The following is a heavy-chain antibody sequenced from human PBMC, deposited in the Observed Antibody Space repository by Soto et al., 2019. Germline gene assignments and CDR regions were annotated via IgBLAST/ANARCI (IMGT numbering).Heavy chain of an antibody. D-gene: IGHD3-3*01. Sequence: EVQLLESGGGVVQPGGSLRLSFAASGFTFSGYAMSWVRQAPGKGLEWVSAISGSGGSTYYADSVKGRFTISRDNSKNTLYLQMNSLRAEDTAVYYCAKASSYYDFWSGYSYWGQGTLVTVSS. V-gene: IGHV3-23*01. CDR2: ISGSGGST. CDR1: GFTFSGYA. J-gene: IGHJ4*02. CDR3: AKASSYYDFWSGYSY.